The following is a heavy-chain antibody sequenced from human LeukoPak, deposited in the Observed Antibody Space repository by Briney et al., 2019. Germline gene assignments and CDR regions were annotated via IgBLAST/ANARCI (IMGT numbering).Heavy chain of an antibody. D-gene: IGHD2-2*01. CDR2: TYHSGST. Sequence: PSETLSLTCTVSGYSISSGYYWGWIRQPPGKGLEWIGSTYHSGSTYYNPSLKSRVTISVDTSKNQFSLKLSSVTAADTAVYYCAALGYCSSTSCSHVDYWGQGTLVTVSS. CDR1: GYSISSGYY. CDR3: AALGYCSSTSCSHVDY. V-gene: IGHV4-38-2*02. J-gene: IGHJ4*02.